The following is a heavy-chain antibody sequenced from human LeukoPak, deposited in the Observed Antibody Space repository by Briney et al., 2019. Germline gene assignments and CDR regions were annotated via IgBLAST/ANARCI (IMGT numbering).Heavy chain of an antibody. CDR3: ARETTMIVVVITDAFDI. V-gene: IGHV4-61*02. CDR2: SYTSGST. D-gene: IGHD3-22*01. J-gene: IGHJ3*02. Sequence: SQTLSLTCTVSGGSISSGSYYWSWIRQPAGTGLEWIGRSYTSGSTNYNPSLKSRVTISVDTSKNQFSLKLSSVTAADTAVYYCARETTMIVVVITDAFDIWGQGTMVTVSS. CDR1: GGSISSGSYY.